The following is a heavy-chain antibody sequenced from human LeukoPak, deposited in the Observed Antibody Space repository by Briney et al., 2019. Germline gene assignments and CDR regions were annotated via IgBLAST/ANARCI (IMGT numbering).Heavy chain of an antibody. CDR3: ARASLYSNYELRYFDY. V-gene: IGHV4-30-2*01. CDR1: GGSISSGGYY. D-gene: IGHD4-11*01. Sequence: SETLSLTCTVSGGSISSGGYYWSWIRQPPGKGLEWIGYIYHSGSTYYNPSLKSRVTISVDRSKNQFSLKLSSVTAAGTAVYYCARASLYSNYELRYFDYWGQGTLVTVSS. J-gene: IGHJ4*02. CDR2: IYHSGST.